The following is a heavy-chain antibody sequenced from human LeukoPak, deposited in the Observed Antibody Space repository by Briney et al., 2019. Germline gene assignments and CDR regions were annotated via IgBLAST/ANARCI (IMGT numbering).Heavy chain of an antibody. Sequence: SGPTLVKPTETLTLTCTFSGFSLSTYGVGVGWIRQTPGKALEWLALNYWNDNKQYSPHLNSRLTITKDTSKSQVVLTMTNMDPLDTATYYCARRSRSPDAFDIWGQGTMVTVSS. V-gene: IGHV2-5*01. CDR1: GFSLSTYGVG. CDR3: ARRSRSPDAFDI. CDR2: NYWNDNK. J-gene: IGHJ3*02.